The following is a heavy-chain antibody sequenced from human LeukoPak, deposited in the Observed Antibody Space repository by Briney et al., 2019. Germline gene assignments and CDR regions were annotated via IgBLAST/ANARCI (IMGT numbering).Heavy chain of an antibody. D-gene: IGHD6-19*01. J-gene: IGHJ4*02. Sequence: GSLKLSCAASGLSFSSYAMNWVRQAPGKGLEWVSSISGSGDNTYYAESVKGRFTISRDNSKNTLFLQMNSLRAEDTAVFYCAKRSGYTTGWFFDFWGQGTLVTVSS. V-gene: IGHV3-23*01. CDR1: GLSFSSYA. CDR2: ISGSGDNT. CDR3: AKRSGYTTGWFFDF.